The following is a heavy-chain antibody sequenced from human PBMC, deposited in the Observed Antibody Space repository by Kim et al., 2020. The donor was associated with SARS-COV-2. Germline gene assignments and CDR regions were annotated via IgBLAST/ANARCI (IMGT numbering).Heavy chain of an antibody. V-gene: IGHV3-30*18. CDR2: ISYDGSNK. CDR3: AKRGVVTKVYYYYGMAV. Sequence: GGSLRLSCAASGFTFSSYGMHWVRQAPGKGLEWVAVISYDGSNKYYADSVKGRFTISRDNSKNTLYLQMNSLRAEDTAVYYCAKRGVVTKVYYYYGMAV. J-gene: IGHJ6*01. D-gene: IGHD2-21*02. CDR1: GFTFSSYG.